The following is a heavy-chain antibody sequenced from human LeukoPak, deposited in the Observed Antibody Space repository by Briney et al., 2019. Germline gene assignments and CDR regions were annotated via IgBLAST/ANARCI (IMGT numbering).Heavy chain of an antibody. J-gene: IGHJ4*02. V-gene: IGHV1-69*01. CDR2: IIPIFGTA. D-gene: IGHD4-17*01. CDR3: ARYSYGDYVVDHYYFDY. CDR1: GGTFSSYA. Sequence: SVKVSCKASGGTFSSYAISWVRQAPGQGLEWMGVIIPIFGTANYAQKFQGRVTITADESTSTAYMELSSLRSEDTAVYYCARYSYGDYVVDHYYFDYWGQGTLVTVSS.